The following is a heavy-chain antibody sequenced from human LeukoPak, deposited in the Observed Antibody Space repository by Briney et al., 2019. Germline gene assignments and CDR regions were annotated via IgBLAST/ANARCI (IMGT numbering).Heavy chain of an antibody. Sequence: SVKVSCKASGGTFSSYTISWVRQAPGQGVEWMGRMIPILGIANYAQKFQGRVTITADKSTSTAYMELSSLRSEDTAVYYCARELGCSSTSCKPWGQGTLVTVSS. CDR1: GGTFSSYT. CDR3: ARELGCSSTSCKP. D-gene: IGHD2-2*01. J-gene: IGHJ5*02. V-gene: IGHV1-69*04. CDR2: MIPILGIA.